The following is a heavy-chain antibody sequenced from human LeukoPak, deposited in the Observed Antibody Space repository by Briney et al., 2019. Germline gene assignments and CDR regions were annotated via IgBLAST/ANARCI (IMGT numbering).Heavy chain of an antibody. J-gene: IGHJ4*02. CDR2: IYHSGSG. CDR1: GGSLSSTNW. CDR3: VSGWGLWGGEF. V-gene: IGHV4-4*02. D-gene: IGHD3-16*01. Sequence: SGTLSLTCAVSGGSLSSTNWWGWVRQPPGRGLEWIGEIYHSGSGNYNPSLRSRVTMSLDKSKNQFSLMLSSVTAADTAMYYCVSGWGLWGGEFWGQGTLVTVSS.